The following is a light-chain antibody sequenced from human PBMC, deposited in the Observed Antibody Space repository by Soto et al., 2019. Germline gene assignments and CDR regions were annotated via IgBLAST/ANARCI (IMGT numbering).Light chain of an antibody. J-gene: IGLJ3*02. Sequence: QSVLTQPPSASGTPGQRVIISCSGSNSNIGTYTVNWYQQLPGTAPKLLIYTDYQRPSGVPDRFSGSRSGTSASLAISGLQSEYEADYYCASWDDSLSGGVFGGGTKLTV. V-gene: IGLV1-44*01. CDR3: ASWDDSLSGGV. CDR1: NSNIGTYT. CDR2: TDY.